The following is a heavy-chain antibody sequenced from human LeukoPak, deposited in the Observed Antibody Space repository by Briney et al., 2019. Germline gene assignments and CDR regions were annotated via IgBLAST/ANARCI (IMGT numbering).Heavy chain of an antibody. CDR2: IYTSGST. CDR1: GSSSSSGNYY. J-gene: IGHJ4*02. Sequence: SETLSLTCTVSGSSSSSGNYYWSWIRQPAGKGLEWIGRIYTSGSTDYNPSLKSRVTISIDTSKNQFSLKLSSVTAADTAVYYCARAGFARAPHRGTPFDYWGQGTLVTVSS. CDR3: ARAGFARAPHRGTPFDY. D-gene: IGHD1-1*01. V-gene: IGHV4-61*02.